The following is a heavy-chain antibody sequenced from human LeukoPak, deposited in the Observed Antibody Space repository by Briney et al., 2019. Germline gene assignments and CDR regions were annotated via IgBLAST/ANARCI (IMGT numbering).Heavy chain of an antibody. CDR3: VRDRGTYRPIDY. CDR1: GFSFSYYA. Sequence: GGSLRLSCAASGFSFSYYAMSWVRQAPGKGLEWVSIIGYRGGSIYYGNSVKGRFTISRDNSENTLSLQMNGLRPEDTAVYYCVRDRGTYRPIDYWGQGTLVTVSS. D-gene: IGHD1-26*01. V-gene: IGHV3-23*01. J-gene: IGHJ4*02. CDR2: IGYRGGSI.